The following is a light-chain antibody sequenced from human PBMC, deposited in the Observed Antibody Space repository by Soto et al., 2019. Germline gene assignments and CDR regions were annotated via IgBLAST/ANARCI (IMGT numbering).Light chain of an antibody. CDR2: DDN. CDR1: SSNIGKNY. CDR3: GTWDSSLSAVV. V-gene: IGLV1-51*01. Sequence: QSVLTQPPSVSAAPGQKVTIPCSGSSSNIGKNYVSWYQQLPGTAPQLLIYDDNKRPSGIPDRFSGSKSGSSATLGITGLQTEDEADYYCGTWDSSLSAVVFGGGTKLTVL. J-gene: IGLJ2*01.